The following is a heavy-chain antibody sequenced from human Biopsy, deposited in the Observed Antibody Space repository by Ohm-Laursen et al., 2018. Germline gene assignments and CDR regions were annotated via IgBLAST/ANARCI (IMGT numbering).Heavy chain of an antibody. Sequence: SLRLSCAASGFTFSSHAMAWGRQAPGKGLEWVSGIRDSGDSAYYADSVKGRFSTSRDNSRNTLYLQMNSLRSEDTAVYFCTNHYCGGITCLMNFWDQETLVTVSS. V-gene: IGHV3-23*01. CDR2: IRDSGDSA. D-gene: IGHD2-21*01. J-gene: IGHJ4*02. CDR3: TNHYCGGITCLMNF. CDR1: GFTFSSHA.